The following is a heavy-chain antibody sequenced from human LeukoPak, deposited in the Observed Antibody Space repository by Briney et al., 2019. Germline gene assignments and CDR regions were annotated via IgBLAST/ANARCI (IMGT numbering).Heavy chain of an antibody. J-gene: IGHJ4*02. Sequence: GGSLRLSCAASGFTFNRYWMSWFRQAPGKGLEWVANINQDGSAKYYVDSVKGRFTVSRDNAEKSLYLQMHSLRAEDTAVYYCARDRPNYYGSDGHYYRRDGDYWGRGTLVSVSS. CDR2: INQDGSAK. D-gene: IGHD3-22*01. CDR1: GFTFNRYW. V-gene: IGHV3-7*03. CDR3: ARDRPNYYGSDGHYYRRDGDY.